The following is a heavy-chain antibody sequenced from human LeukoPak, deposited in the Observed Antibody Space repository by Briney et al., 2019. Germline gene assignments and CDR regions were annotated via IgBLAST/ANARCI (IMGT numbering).Heavy chain of an antibody. D-gene: IGHD2-2*01. V-gene: IGHV1-2*02. CDR2: INPNSGGT. CDR3: ARDMGYCSSTSCGCFDP. J-gene: IGHJ5*02. CDR1: GYTFTGYY. Sequence: GASVKVSCKASGYTFTGYYMHWVRQAPGQGLEWMGWINPNSGGTNYAQKFQGRVTMTRDTSISTAYMELSRLRSDDTAVYYCARDMGYCSSTSCGCFDPWGQGTLVTVSS.